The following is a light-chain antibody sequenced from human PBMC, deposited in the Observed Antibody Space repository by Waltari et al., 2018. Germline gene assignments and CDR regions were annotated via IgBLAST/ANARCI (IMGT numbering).Light chain of an antibody. V-gene: IGKV1-5*03. Sequence: IVTSTGRASQSLSNWLAWDQPKPGKAPKVLIYKASTLESGVPSRFSGRGSGTEFTLTISSLQPDDFATYYCQQYRNLLTFGQGTKVEIK. CDR1: QSLSNW. CDR3: QQYRNLLT. J-gene: IGKJ1*01. CDR2: KAS.